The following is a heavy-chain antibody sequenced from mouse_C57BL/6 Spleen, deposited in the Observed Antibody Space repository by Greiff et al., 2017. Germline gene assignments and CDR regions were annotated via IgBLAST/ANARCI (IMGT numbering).Heavy chain of an antibody. CDR2: INPNNGGT. CDR3: ERGGGFTTEGYFDD. J-gene: IGHJ1*03. D-gene: IGHD1-1*01. V-gene: IGHV1-26*01. CDR1: GYTFTDYY. Sequence: VQLQQSGPELVKPGASVKISCKASGYTFTDYYMNWVKQSPGKGLEWIGDINPNNGGTSYNQKFKGKATLTVDKSSSTAYMELRSLTSEDSAVYDCERGGGFTTEGYFDDWGTGTTVTVAS.